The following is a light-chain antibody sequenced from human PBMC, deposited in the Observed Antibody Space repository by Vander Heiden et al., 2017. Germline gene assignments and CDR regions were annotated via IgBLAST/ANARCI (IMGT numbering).Light chain of an antibody. Sequence: DTQMTESPSTLSASVGDRGTVTCRASQSISNWLAWYQQKPGKAPKLLIYEASSVESGVPSRFSGSGSETEFTLTISSLQPDDFATYYCQQYNSYLYTFGQGTKLEIK. CDR3: QQYNSYLYT. CDR2: EAS. CDR1: QSISNW. J-gene: IGKJ2*01. V-gene: IGKV1-5*03.